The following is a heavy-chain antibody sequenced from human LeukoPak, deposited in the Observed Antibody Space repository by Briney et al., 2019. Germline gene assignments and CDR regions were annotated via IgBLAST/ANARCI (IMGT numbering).Heavy chain of an antibody. CDR2: ISYDGSNK. V-gene: IGHV3-30-3*01. CDR1: GFTFSSFA. D-gene: IGHD2-15*01. J-gene: IGHJ3*02. CDR3: ARACSGGSCYLAAFDI. Sequence: GGSLRLSCAASGFTFSSFAIHWVRQAPGKGLEWVALISYDGSNKYYADPVKGRFTISRDNSNNTLYLQMNSLRAEDTAVYYCARACSGGSCYLAAFDIWGQGTMVTVSS.